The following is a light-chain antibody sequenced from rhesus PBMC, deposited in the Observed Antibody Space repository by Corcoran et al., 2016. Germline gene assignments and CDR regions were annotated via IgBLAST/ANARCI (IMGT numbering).Light chain of an antibody. CDR2: KAS. Sequence: DIQMTQSPSSLSASVGDRVTITCRASEKVNNYLNWYQQKPGKAPKLLIYKASTLQSGVPSRFSGSGYGTDYTFTISCLQPEDVATYYCQHGYGTPFTFGPGTKLDIK. J-gene: IGKJ3*01. CDR1: EKVNNY. V-gene: IGKV1-74*01. CDR3: QHGYGTPFT.